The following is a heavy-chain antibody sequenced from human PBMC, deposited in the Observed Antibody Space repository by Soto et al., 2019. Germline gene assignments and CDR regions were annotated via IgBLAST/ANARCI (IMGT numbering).Heavy chain of an antibody. CDR1: GVSISSPYFY. Sequence: SEPLSLTCTVAGVSISSPYFYWGWIRQPPGKGLEWIGSVSLSGNTYYNPSLTSRVTISGDTSKSQFSLELTSATAADTAMYYCVRLAIRFYFDFWGLGTLVTVSS. D-gene: IGHD3-10*01. CDR2: VSLSGNT. CDR3: VRLAIRFYFDF. J-gene: IGHJ4*02. V-gene: IGHV4-39*01.